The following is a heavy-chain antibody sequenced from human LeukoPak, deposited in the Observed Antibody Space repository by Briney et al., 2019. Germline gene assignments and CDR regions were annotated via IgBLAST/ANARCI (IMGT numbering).Heavy chain of an antibody. CDR3: AKSNGALDY. Sequence: PGGSLRLSCAASGFTFSSYGMHWVRQAPGKGLEWVAVISYDGSNKYYADSVKGRFTISRDNSKNTLYLQMNSLRAEDTAVYYCAKSNGALDYWGQGTLVTVSS. D-gene: IGHD4-17*01. J-gene: IGHJ4*02. V-gene: IGHV3-30*18. CDR1: GFTFSSYG. CDR2: ISYDGSNK.